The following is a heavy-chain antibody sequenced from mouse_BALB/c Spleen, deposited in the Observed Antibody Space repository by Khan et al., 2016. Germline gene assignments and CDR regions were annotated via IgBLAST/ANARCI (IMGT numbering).Heavy chain of an antibody. V-gene: IGHV1S56*01. D-gene: IGHD2-4*01. CDR3: ERGGLRRGYYFDY. CDR2: IYPGNVNN. CDR1: GYTFTSYY. J-gene: IGHJ2*01. Sequence: QVQLQQSGPELVKPGASVRISCKASGYTFTSYYIHWVKQRPGQGLEWIGWIYPGNVNNKYNEKFKGKATLTADKSSSTAYMQLSRLTSEDSAVYFCERGGLRRGYYFDYWGQGTTLTVSS.